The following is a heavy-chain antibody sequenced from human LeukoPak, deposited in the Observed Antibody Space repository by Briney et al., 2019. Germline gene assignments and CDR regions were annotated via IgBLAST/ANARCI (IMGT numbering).Heavy chain of an antibody. D-gene: IGHD6-19*01. J-gene: IGHJ6*03. CDR2: ISWNSGSI. CDR3: ARDAGYSSGSAGYYYYYMDV. CDR1: GFTFDDYA. Sequence: GGSLRLSCAASGFTFDDYAMHWVRQAPGKGLEWVSGISWNSGSIGYADSVKGRFTISRDNAKNSLYLQMNSLRAEDTAVYYCARDAGYSSGSAGYYYYYMDVWGKGTTVTVSS. V-gene: IGHV3-9*01.